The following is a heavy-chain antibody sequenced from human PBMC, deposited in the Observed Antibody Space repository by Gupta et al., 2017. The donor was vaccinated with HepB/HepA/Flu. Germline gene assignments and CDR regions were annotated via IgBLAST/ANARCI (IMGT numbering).Heavy chain of an antibody. CDR1: GYTFTSYD. CDR2: MNPNSGNT. Sequence: QVQLVQSGAEVKKPGASVKVSCKASGYTFTSYDINWVRQATGQGLEWMGWMNPNSGNTGYAQKFQGRVTMTRNTSISTAYMELSSLRSEDTAVYYCARGFFVAVAGTLYYYYYGMDVWGQGTTVTVSS. D-gene: IGHD6-19*01. J-gene: IGHJ6*02. V-gene: IGHV1-8*01. CDR3: ARGFFVAVAGTLYYYYYGMDV.